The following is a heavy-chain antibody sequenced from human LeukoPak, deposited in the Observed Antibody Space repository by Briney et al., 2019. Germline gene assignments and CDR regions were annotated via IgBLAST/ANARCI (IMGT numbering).Heavy chain of an antibody. CDR2: IGAYAART. CDR1: GFDFSSYA. Sequence: PGGSLRLSCVASGFDFSSYAMTWVRQAPGRGLEWVSTIGAYAARTYYADSVKGRFTISRDNSKNTLYLQMNSLRAEDTAVYYCAKGMGAIQLWSRGWFDPWGQGTLVTVSS. CDR3: AKGMGAIQLWSRGWFDP. D-gene: IGHD5-18*01. V-gene: IGHV3-23*01. J-gene: IGHJ5*02.